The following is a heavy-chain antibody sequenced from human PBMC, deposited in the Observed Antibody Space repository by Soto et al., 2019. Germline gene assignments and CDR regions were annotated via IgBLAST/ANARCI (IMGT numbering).Heavy chain of an antibody. J-gene: IGHJ4*02. CDR3: ARRKGDYYDSSGYHYYFDY. D-gene: IGHD3-22*01. CDR1: GYTFTGYY. Sequence: ASVKVSCKASGYTFTGYYMHWVRQAPGQGLEWMGWINPNSGGAKSAQKFQGRVTMTRDTSISTAYMELSRLRSDDTAVYYCARRKGDYYDSSGYHYYFDYWGQGTLVTVSS. V-gene: IGHV1-2*02. CDR2: INPNSGGA.